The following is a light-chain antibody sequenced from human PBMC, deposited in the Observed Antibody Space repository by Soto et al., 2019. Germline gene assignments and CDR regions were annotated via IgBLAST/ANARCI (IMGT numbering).Light chain of an antibody. CDR3: QQRHNWPIT. Sequence: EIVLTQSPSTLSFAAWERSTLSFMASQSVSSYLAWYQQKPGQAPRLLIYDAFSRAPGIPARFSGGGSGTDFTLTISSLEPEDFGVYYCQQRHNWPITFGQGTRLEIK. V-gene: IGKV3-11*01. CDR2: DAF. J-gene: IGKJ5*01. CDR1: QSVSSY.